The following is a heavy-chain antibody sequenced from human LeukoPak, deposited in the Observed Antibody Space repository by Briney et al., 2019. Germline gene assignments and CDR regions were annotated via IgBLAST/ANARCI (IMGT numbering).Heavy chain of an antibody. CDR3: ARGPDYYDILTGYYNYYYYMDV. CDR2: MNPNSGNT. CDR1: GYTFTCYY. J-gene: IGHJ6*03. D-gene: IGHD3-9*01. Sequence: ASVKVSCKASGYTFTCYYMHWVRQAPGQGLEWMGWMNPNSGNTGYAQKFQGRVTITRNTSISTAYMELSSLRSEDTAVYYCARGPDYYDILTGYYNYYYYMDVWGKGTTVTVSS. V-gene: IGHV1-8*03.